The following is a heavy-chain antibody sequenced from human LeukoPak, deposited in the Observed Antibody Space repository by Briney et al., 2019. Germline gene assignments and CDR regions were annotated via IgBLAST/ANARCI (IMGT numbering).Heavy chain of an antibody. Sequence: GGSLRLSCAASGFTFSSYAMSWVRQAPGKGLEWVSAISGSGGSTYYADSVKGRFTISRDNSKNTLYLQMNSLRAEDTAVYYCAKDLNPSVTHSSSWYEEGFFDYWGQGTLVTVSS. V-gene: IGHV3-23*01. D-gene: IGHD6-13*01. CDR2: ISGSGGST. CDR1: GFTFSSYA. CDR3: AKDLNPSVTHSSSWYEEGFFDY. J-gene: IGHJ4*02.